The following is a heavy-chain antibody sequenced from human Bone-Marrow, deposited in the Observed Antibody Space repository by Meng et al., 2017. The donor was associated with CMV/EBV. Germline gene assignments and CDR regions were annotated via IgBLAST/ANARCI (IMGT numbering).Heavy chain of an antibody. CDR1: GFTFTNYW. CDR2: IKQDGSEK. CDR3: ARVQGSFDI. Sequence: GESLKISCAASGFTFTNYWMSWVRQAPGKGLEWVANIKQDGSEKYYVDSVKGRFTISRDNAKNSLYLQMNSLRAEDTAVYYCARVQGSFDIWGQGTMVTVSS. J-gene: IGHJ3*02. V-gene: IGHV3-7*03.